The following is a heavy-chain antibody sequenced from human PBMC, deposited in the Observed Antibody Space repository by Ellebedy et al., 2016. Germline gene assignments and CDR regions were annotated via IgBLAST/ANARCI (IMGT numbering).Heavy chain of an antibody. CDR3: ARGHTTSSGIY. Sequence: GGSLRLSCAASGFTFSNYWMSWVRQAPGKGLEWVANMNQNGRETYYVDSVKGRFTISRDNAQNSLFLQMDSLRAGDTAVYYCARGHTTSSGIYWGRGTLVTVSS. D-gene: IGHD1-14*01. CDR2: MNQNGRET. V-gene: IGHV3-7*03. CDR1: GFTFSNYW. J-gene: IGHJ4*02.